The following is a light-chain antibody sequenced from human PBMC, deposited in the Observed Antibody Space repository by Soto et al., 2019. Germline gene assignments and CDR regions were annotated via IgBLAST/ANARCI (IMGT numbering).Light chain of an antibody. V-gene: IGKV3-15*01. CDR3: QQYNNWPIT. Sequence: EIVLTQSPATLSVSPGERATLSCRASQNVLSNLAWYQQKPGQAPRLLMYGASTRATGLPARFSGSGSGTQFTLNISSLQSEDFAVYYCQQYNNWPITFGQGTRLEIK. J-gene: IGKJ5*01. CDR2: GAS. CDR1: QNVLSN.